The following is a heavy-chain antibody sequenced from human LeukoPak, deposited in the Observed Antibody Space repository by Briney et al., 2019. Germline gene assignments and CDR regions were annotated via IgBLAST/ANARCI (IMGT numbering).Heavy chain of an antibody. D-gene: IGHD3-22*01. CDR3: AKTNGYYSD. V-gene: IGHV3-23*01. CDR1: GFTFSTYW. J-gene: IGHJ4*02. Sequence: GGSLRLSCAASGFTFSTYWMHWVRQAPGKGLEWVSGISGSGGTTYYADSVKGRSTISRDNSKNSLSLQVSSLRAEDTAVYYCAKTNGYYSDWGQGTLVTVSS. CDR2: ISGSGGTT.